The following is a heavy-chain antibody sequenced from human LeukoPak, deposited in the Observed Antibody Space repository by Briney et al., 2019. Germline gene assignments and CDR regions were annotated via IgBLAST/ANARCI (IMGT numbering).Heavy chain of an antibody. CDR2: IIPILGIA. Sequence: SVKVSCKASGGTFSSYTISWVRQAPGQGLEWMGRIIPILGIANYAQKFQGRVTITADKSTSTAYMQLSSLRSEDTAVYYCARGEIVVAPGWFDPWGQGTLVAVSS. D-gene: IGHD2-2*01. V-gene: IGHV1-69*02. J-gene: IGHJ5*02. CDR1: GGTFSSYT. CDR3: ARGEIVVAPGWFDP.